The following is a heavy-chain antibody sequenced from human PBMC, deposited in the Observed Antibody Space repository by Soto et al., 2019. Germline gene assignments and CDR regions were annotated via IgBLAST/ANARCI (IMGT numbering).Heavy chain of an antibody. D-gene: IGHD3-22*01. CDR2: IYYSGST. CDR3: AALTDYYDSSYDY. Sequence: QVQLQESGPGLVKPSETLSLTCTVSGGSVSSGSYYWSWLRQPPGKGLEWIGYIYYSGSTNYNPSIKSRFTISVSTSNSMFALKLSSVTAADTAVYYCAALTDYYDSSYDYWCQGTLVTVSS. CDR1: GGSVSSGSYY. J-gene: IGHJ4*02. V-gene: IGHV4-61*01.